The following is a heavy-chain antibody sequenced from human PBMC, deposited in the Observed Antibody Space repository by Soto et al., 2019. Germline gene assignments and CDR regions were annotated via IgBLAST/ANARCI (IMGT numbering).Heavy chain of an antibody. J-gene: IGHJ6*02. V-gene: IGHV4-39*02. D-gene: IGHD3-9*01. CDR1: GGSISSSVYY. CDR2: IYVSGST. CDR3: GRLCRTFDWAGYDYYGMDV. Sequence: XATLSLTFTVSGGSISSSVYYGGWIRQPPGKGLEWIGSIYVSGSTYYNSSLKSRVTISVDTSKNHFSLKMSSVAADATAVYCCGRLCRTFDWAGYDYYGMDVWGQGTTVTVPS.